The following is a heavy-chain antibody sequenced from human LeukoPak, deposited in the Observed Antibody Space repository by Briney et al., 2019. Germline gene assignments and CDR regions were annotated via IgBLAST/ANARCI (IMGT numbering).Heavy chain of an antibody. CDR3: AKTAVTPGSSDAFDI. CDR2: IYDIGTT. D-gene: IGHD4-17*01. CDR1: GFTVSSNY. V-gene: IGHV3-53*01. Sequence: GGSLRLSCAASGFTVSSNYMSWVRQAPGTGLEWVSIIYDIGTTYYADSVKGRFTISRDNSQNTLYLQLNSLRAEDTAVYYCAKTAVTPGSSDAFDIWGQGTMVTVSS. J-gene: IGHJ3*02.